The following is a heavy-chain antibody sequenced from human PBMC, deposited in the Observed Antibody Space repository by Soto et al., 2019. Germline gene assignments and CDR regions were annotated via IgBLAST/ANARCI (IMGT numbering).Heavy chain of an antibody. Sequence: QVQLQESGPGLVKPSQTLSLTCTVSGGSISSGGYYWNWIRQHPGKGLEWIGYIYYSGSTYYNPSLKXRXTXSXXTSKNQFSLKLSSVTAADTAVYYCARETSSSWYLYYYGMDVWGQGPTVTVSS. V-gene: IGHV4-31*03. CDR3: ARETSSSWYLYYYGMDV. CDR1: GGSISSGGYY. D-gene: IGHD6-13*01. CDR2: IYYSGST. J-gene: IGHJ6*02.